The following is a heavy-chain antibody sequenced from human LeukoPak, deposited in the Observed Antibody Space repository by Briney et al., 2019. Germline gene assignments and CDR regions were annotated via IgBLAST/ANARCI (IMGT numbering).Heavy chain of an antibody. CDR2: INAGNGNT. V-gene: IGHV1-3*01. CDR1: GYTFTSYA. Sequence: GASVKVSYKASGYTFTSYAMHWVRQAPGQRLEWMGWINAGNGNTKYSQKFQGRVTITRDTSASTAYMELSSLRSEDTAVYYCARGHTGRSPGYYDFWSGYYTAWFDPWGQGTLVTVSS. J-gene: IGHJ5*02. CDR3: ARGHTGRSPGYYDFWSGYYTAWFDP. D-gene: IGHD3-3*01.